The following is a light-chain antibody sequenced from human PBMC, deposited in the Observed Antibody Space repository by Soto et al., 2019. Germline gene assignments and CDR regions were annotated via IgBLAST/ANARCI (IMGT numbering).Light chain of an antibody. V-gene: IGKV1-39*01. Sequence: DIQKTQSPSTLSGSVGDRVTITCRSSQSISSYLNWYQQKPGKAPKLLIYAAYSLQSGVPSRFSGSGPGTDFTLTISSLQPEDFATYYCQQSYSTPPRTFGQGTKVDIK. CDR1: QSISSY. CDR2: AAY. CDR3: QQSYSTPPRT. J-gene: IGKJ1*01.